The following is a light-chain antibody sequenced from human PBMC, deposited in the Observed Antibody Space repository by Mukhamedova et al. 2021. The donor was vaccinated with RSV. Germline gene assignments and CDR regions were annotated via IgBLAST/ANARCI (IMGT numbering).Light chain of an antibody. V-gene: IGLV1-40*01. CDR2: GNS. Sequence: LLIYGNSNRPSGVPDRFSGSKSGTSASLAITGLQAEDEADYYCQSYDSSSWVFGGGTKLTGL. J-gene: IGLJ3*02. CDR3: QSYDSSSWV.